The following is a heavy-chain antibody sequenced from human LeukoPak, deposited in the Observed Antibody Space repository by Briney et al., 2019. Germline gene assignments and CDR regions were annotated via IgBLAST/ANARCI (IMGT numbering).Heavy chain of an antibody. D-gene: IGHD6-13*01. CDR1: GGSFSGYY. V-gene: IGHV4-34*01. CDR3: ARGSSWKNYYFDY. CDR2: INHSGST. Sequence: SETLSLTCAVYGGSFSGYYWSWIRQPPGKGLEWIGEINHSGSTNYNPSPKSRVTISVDTSKNQFSLKLSSVTAADTAVYYCARGSSWKNYYFDYWGQGTLVTVSS. J-gene: IGHJ4*02.